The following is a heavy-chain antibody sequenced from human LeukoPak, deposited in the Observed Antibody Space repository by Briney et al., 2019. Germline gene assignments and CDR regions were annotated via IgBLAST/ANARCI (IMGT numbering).Heavy chain of an antibody. J-gene: IGHJ4*02. CDR2: IDTDTGNP. CDR1: GGTFSSYA. Sequence: ASVKVFCKASGGTFSSYAISWVRQAPGQGLEWMGWIDTDTGNPTYAQGFTGRFVFSLDTSVSTAYLQISSLKAEDTAVYYCARSDDSRNGYLDYWGQGTLVTVSS. CDR3: ARSDDSRNGYLDY. V-gene: IGHV7-4-1*02. D-gene: IGHD1-1*01.